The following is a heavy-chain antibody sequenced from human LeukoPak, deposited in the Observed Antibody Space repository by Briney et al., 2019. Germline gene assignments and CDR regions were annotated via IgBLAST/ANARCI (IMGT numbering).Heavy chain of an antibody. J-gene: IGHJ4*02. V-gene: IGHV3-48*03. Sequence: GGSLRLSCAASGFTFSSYDMNWVRQAPGKGLEWVSYIHSSGGTIYYADSVKGRFTISRDSAKNSVYLRMNSLRPEDTALYYCARKLTGTTYFDCWGQGTLVTVSS. CDR2: IHSSGGTI. D-gene: IGHD1-1*01. CDR1: GFTFSSYD. CDR3: ARKLTGTTYFDC.